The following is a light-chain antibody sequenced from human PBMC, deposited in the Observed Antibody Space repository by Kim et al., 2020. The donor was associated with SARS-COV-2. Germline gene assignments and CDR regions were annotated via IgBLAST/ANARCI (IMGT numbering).Light chain of an antibody. CDR2: DAS. V-gene: IGKV3-11*01. CDR3: QHRSNWLYT. CDR1: QSVNSF. Sequence: SLSPGERATLSCRASQSVNSFLAWYQQKPGQAPRLLIYDASNRATGIPARFSGGGSGTDFTLTISSLEPEDFAVYYCQHRSNWLYTFGQGTKLEL. J-gene: IGKJ2*01.